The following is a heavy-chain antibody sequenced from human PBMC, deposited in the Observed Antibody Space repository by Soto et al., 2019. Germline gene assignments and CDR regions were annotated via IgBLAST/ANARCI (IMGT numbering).Heavy chain of an antibody. J-gene: IGHJ6*02. CDR2: IYYSGYT. Sequence: ATADITRAVQHDSLDRSGNSYAGICQPPGKGLEWIGSIYYSGYTYYNPSLKSRVTISVDTSKNQFSLKLSSVTAADTAVYYCARHNAALYVGYYYDMDVWGPGTTV. V-gene: IGHV4-39*01. CDR3: ARHNAALYVGYYYDMDV. D-gene: IGHD3-16*01. CDR1: HDSLDRSGNS.